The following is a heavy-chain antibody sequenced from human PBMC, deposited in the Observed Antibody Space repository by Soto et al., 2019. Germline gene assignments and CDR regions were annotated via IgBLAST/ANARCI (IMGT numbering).Heavy chain of an antibody. V-gene: IGHV3-23*01. Sequence: GGSLRLSCAASGFTFTNYAMSWVRQAPGKGPEWVSGILGSGHTTFYADSVKGRFIASRDNSKNTLSLQMNSLRAEDTAVYYCAKDPNTDYVGAFEFWGHGTMVTVSS. CDR2: ILGSGHTT. J-gene: IGHJ3*01. CDR3: AKDPNTDYVGAFEF. D-gene: IGHD3-10*02. CDR1: GFTFTNYA.